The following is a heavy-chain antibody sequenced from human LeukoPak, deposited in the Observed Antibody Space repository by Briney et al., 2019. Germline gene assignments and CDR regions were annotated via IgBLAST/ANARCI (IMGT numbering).Heavy chain of an antibody. Sequence: GESLKISCKGSGYTFSIYWIGWVRQMPGKGLERMGISFPGDSDTRYSPSFQGQVTISVDKSISTAYLQWSSLKASDTATYYCARVVDYGDYRNGFLDCWGQGTLVTVSS. J-gene: IGHJ4*02. CDR3: ARVVDYGDYRNGFLDC. V-gene: IGHV5-51*01. CDR2: SFPGDSDT. D-gene: IGHD4-17*01. CDR1: GYTFSIYW.